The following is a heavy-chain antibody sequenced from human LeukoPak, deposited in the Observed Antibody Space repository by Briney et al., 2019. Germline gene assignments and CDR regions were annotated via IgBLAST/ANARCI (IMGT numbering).Heavy chain of an antibody. CDR3: AKDQPLEGTNAGTVLDY. J-gene: IGHJ4*02. D-gene: IGHD1-1*01. V-gene: IGHV3-30*02. CDR2: IRYDGNEK. CDR1: GFTFSSYG. Sequence: GRSLRLSCAASGFTFSSYGMHWVRQASGKGLELVAFIRYDGNEKYYAGSVQGRFTVARDNSKNTLYLEMNGLRPEDTALYHCAKDQPLEGTNAGTVLDYWGQGILVSVTS.